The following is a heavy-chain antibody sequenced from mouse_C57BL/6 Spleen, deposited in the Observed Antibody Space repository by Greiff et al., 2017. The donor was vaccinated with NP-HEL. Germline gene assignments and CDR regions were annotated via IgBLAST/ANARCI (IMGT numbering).Heavy chain of an antibody. CDR1: GYTFTSYW. V-gene: IGHV1-55*01. J-gene: IGHJ4*01. CDR2: IYPGSGST. CDR3: ARRDDYYAMDY. Sequence: VQLQQSGAELVKPGASVKMSCKASGYTFTSYWITWVKQRPGQGLEWIGDIYPGSGSTNYNEKFKSKATLTVDTSSSTADMQRSSLTSEDSAVYYCARRDDYYAMDYWGQGTSVTVSS.